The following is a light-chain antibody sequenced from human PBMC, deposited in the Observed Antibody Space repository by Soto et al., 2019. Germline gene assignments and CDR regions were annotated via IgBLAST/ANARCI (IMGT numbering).Light chain of an antibody. CDR2: EGS. Sequence: QSALTQPASVSGSPGQSITISCTGTSSDVGSYNLVSWYQQHPGKAPKLMIYEGSKRPSGVSNRFSGSKSGNTDSLTISGLQAEDEADYYCCSYAGSSPVFGGGTKLTVL. V-gene: IGLV2-23*01. CDR3: CSYAGSSPV. J-gene: IGLJ2*01. CDR1: SSDVGSYNL.